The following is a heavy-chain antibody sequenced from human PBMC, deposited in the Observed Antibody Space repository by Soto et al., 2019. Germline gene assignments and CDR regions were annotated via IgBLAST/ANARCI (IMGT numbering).Heavy chain of an antibody. D-gene: IGHD3-22*01. CDR3: ARVDSSGYQPFDY. V-gene: IGHV4-34*01. CDR1: GGSFSVYY. CDR2: INHSGST. J-gene: IGHJ4*02. Sequence: SETLSLTCAVYGGSFSVYYWSWIRQPPGKGLEWIGEINHSGSTNYNPSLKSRVTISVDTSKNQFSLKLSSVTAADTAVYYCARVDSSGYQPFDYWGQGTLVTVSS.